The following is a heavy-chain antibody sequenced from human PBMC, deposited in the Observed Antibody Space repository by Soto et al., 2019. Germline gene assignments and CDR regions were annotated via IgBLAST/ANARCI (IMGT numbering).Heavy chain of an antibody. CDR2: ISFDGSIK. CDR1: GFTFSHYG. V-gene: IGHV3-30*18. J-gene: IGHJ4*02. D-gene: IGHD4-4*01. CDR3: AKDDSEYSNYWSSFDY. Sequence: QVQLVESGGGVVQPGRSLRLSCAASGFTFSHYGMEWVRQAPGKGLEWVAGISFDGSIKHYVDSVKGRFTISRDNYKGTLSLQMNSLRAEDTAMYFCAKDDSEYSNYWSSFDYWGQGTLVAVSS.